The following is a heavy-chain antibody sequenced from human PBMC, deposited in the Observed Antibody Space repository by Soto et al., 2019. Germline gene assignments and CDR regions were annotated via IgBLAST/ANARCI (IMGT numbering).Heavy chain of an antibody. CDR3: ARGKYSSSWKNYYYGMDV. J-gene: IGHJ6*02. CDR1: GGTFSSYT. V-gene: IGHV1-69*02. CDR2: IIPILGIA. Sequence: SVKVSCKASGGTFSSYTISWVRQAPGQGLEWMGRIIPILGIANYAQKFQGRVTITADKSTSTAYMELSSLRSEDTAVYYCARGKYSSSWKNYYYGMDVWGQGTTVTVSS. D-gene: IGHD6-13*01.